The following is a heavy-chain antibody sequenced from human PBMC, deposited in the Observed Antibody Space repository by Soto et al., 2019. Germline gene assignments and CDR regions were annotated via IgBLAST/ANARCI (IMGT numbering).Heavy chain of an antibody. V-gene: IGHV1-18*01. CDR1: GYTFTSYG. CDR2: ISAYNGNT. CDR3: ARDRGPDYDILTGYIDY. J-gene: IGHJ4*02. Sequence: ASVKDSCKASGYTFTSYGISWVRQAPGQGLEWMGWISAYNGNTNYAQKLQGRVTMTTDTSTSTAYMELRSLRSDDTAVYYCARDRGPDYDILTGYIDYWGQGTLVTVSS. D-gene: IGHD3-9*01.